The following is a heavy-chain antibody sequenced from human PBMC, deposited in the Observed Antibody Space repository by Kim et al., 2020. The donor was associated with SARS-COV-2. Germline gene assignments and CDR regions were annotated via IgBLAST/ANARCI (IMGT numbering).Heavy chain of an antibody. J-gene: IGHJ4*02. Sequence: GGSLRLSCAASGITLSGSAMHWGRQASGKGLEWIARIGNKANNYATTYAASVKDRFTISRDDSKNTAYLQMNSLKTDDTAVYYCIKLGTDSNSYGVWGQGPLVTVSS. CDR3: IKLGTDSNSYGV. D-gene: IGHD1-26*01. CDR2: IGNKANNYAT. CDR1: GITLSGSA. V-gene: IGHV3-73*01.